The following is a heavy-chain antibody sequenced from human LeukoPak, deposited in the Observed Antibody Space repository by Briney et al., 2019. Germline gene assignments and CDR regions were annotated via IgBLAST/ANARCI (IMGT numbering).Heavy chain of an antibody. J-gene: IGHJ4*02. Sequence: SETLSLTCTVSGGSINSRSYYWGWIRQPPGKGLEWIGSIYYSGTTYYTPSLKSRVTVSVDTSKNQCSLKLNSVPAADTAVYYCTAERAGTIVDYWGQGTLVTVSS. CDR2: IYYSGTT. V-gene: IGHV4-39*07. CDR3: TAERAGTIVDY. D-gene: IGHD1-1*01. CDR1: GGSINSRSYY.